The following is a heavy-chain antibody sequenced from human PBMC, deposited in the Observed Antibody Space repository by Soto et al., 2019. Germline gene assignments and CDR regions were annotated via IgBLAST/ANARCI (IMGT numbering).Heavy chain of an antibody. D-gene: IGHD6-19*01. Sequence: SETLSLTCTVSGGSISSYYWSWIRQPAGKGLEWIGRIYTSGSTNYNPSLKSRVTMSVDTSKNQFSLKLSSVTAADTAVYYCEREIPQWLVQRQNWFGPWGQGTLVTVSS. CDR3: EREIPQWLVQRQNWFGP. CDR1: GGSISSYY. CDR2: IYTSGST. V-gene: IGHV4-4*07. J-gene: IGHJ5*02.